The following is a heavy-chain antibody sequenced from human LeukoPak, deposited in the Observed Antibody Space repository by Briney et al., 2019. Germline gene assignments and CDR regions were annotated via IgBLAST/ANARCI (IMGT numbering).Heavy chain of an antibody. CDR2: ISAYNGNT. J-gene: IGHJ4*02. CDR1: GYTFTSYG. V-gene: IGHV1-18*01. CDR3: ARDGRRYCSGRSCFYDY. D-gene: IGHD2-15*01. Sequence: ASVKVSCKASGYTFTSYGISWVRQAPGQGLEWMGWISAYNGNTNYAQKLQGRVTMTTDTSTSTAYMELRSLRSDDTAVYYCARDGRRYCSGRSCFYDYWGQGTLVTVSS.